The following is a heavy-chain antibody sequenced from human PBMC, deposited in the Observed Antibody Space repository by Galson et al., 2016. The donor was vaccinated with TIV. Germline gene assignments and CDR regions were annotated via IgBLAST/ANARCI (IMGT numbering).Heavy chain of an antibody. Sequence: CAIPGDSVSSDSAAWNWVRQSPSRGLEWLGRTYYRSRWYYDDKVSVNSRITINPDTSKNHFSLQLNSVTPEDTAGYYCTRAAGKNGGSCLATCETFDIWGQGTMVTVSS. CDR3: TRAAGKNGGSCLATCETFDI. CDR1: GDSVSSDSAA. J-gene: IGHJ3*02. D-gene: IGHD6-19*01. V-gene: IGHV6-1*01. CDR2: TYYRSRWYY.